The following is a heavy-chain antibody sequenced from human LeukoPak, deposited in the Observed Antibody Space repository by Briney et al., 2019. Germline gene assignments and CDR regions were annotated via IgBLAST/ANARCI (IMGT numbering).Heavy chain of an antibody. Sequence: ALVKVSCKASGYTFTSDDINWVRQATGQGLEWMGWMNPNSGNTGYAQKFHGRVTMTGATSISTAYMELRSLTSEDTAMYYCARGVFNVDYHLDSWGQGTLVTVSS. V-gene: IGHV1-8*01. J-gene: IGHJ5*01. D-gene: IGHD3-10*01. CDR1: GYTFTSDD. CDR2: MNPNSGNT. CDR3: ARGVFNVDYHLDS.